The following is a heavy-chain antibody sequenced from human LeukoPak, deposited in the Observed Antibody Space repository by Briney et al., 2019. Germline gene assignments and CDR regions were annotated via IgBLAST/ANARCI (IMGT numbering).Heavy chain of an antibody. D-gene: IGHD4-17*01. CDR3: ARDFRGRRGVMTTVFRGYCYGMDV. CDR2: ISYDGSDK. CDR1: GFTFRNYG. Sequence: GGSLRLSCVASGFTFRNYGMQWVRQAPGKGLEWVAVISYDGSDKYYADSVKGRFSISRDNSKNTVYLEMNRLRAEDTAVYYCARDFRGRRGVMTTVFRGYCYGMDVWGQGTTVTVSS. J-gene: IGHJ6*02. V-gene: IGHV3-33*05.